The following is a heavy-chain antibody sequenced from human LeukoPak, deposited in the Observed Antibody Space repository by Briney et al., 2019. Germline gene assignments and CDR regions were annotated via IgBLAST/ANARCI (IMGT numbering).Heavy chain of an antibody. D-gene: IGHD6-13*01. CDR3: ARFSYGYSSSWYGNYFDY. CDR1: GFTFSSYW. V-gene: IGHV3-7*03. Sequence: GGPLRLSCAASGFTFSSYWMSWVRQAPGKGLEWVANIKQDGSEKYYVDSVKGRFTISRDNAKNSLYLQMNSLRAEDTAVYYCARFSYGYSSSWYGNYFDYWGQGTLVTVSS. J-gene: IGHJ4*02. CDR2: IKQDGSEK.